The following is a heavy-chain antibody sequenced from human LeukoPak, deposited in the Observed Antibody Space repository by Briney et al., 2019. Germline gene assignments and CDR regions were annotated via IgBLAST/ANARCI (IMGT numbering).Heavy chain of an antibody. CDR2: ISYDGSNK. CDR1: GFTFSSFS. D-gene: IGHD2-2*01. J-gene: IGHJ4*02. Sequence: PGGSLRLSCAASGFTFSSFSMYWVRQAPGKGLEWLAVISYDGSNKYYADSVKGRFTISRDNAKNSLYLQMNSLRAEDTAVYYCATITTTSWGHYFDYWGQGTLVTVSS. V-gene: IGHV3-30-3*01. CDR3: ATITTTSWGHYFDY.